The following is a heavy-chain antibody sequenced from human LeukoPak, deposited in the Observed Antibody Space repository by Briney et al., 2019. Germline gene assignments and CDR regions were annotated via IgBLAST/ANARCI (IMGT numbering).Heavy chain of an antibody. J-gene: IGHJ4*02. Sequence: PSETLSLTCTVSGGSMSGFYWSWIRQPPGKGLEWIGYVYYSGITNYNPSLKSRVTISVDTSKNQFSLKLNSVTAADTAVYYCARGRALFDYWGQGTLVTVSS. CDR3: ARGRALFDY. CDR1: GGSMSGFY. CDR2: VYYSGIT. V-gene: IGHV4-59*01.